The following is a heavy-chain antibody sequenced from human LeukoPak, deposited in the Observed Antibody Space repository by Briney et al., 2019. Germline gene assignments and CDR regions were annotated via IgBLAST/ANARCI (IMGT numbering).Heavy chain of an antibody. Sequence: GASVKVSCKASGGTFISYTFSWVRQATGQGLEWMGRIIPILGIANYAQKFQGRVTITADKSTSTAYMELSSLRSEDTAVYYCAVAATPVLNPSAEYFQHWGQGTLVTVSS. CDR2: IIPILGIA. D-gene: IGHD2-15*01. J-gene: IGHJ1*01. CDR3: AVAATPVLNPSAEYFQH. CDR1: GGTFISYT. V-gene: IGHV1-69*02.